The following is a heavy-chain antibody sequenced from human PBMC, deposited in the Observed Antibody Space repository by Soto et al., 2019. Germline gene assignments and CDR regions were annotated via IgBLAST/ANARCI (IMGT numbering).Heavy chain of an antibody. D-gene: IGHD2-2*01. CDR3: ASADIVLVPAAKDY. V-gene: IGHV1-18*01. Sequence: QVQLVQSGAEVKKPGASVKVSCKASGYTFTRYGITWVRQAPGQGPEWMGWISAYNGNTNSAQKLQGRVTMTTDTPTSTAYTELRSLRSDDTAVYYCASADIVLVPAAKDYWGQGTLVTVSS. CDR1: GYTFTRYG. CDR2: ISAYNGNT. J-gene: IGHJ4*02.